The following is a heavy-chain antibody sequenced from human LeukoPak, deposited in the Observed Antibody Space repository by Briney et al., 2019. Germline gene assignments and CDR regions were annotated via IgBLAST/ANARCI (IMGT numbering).Heavy chain of an antibody. V-gene: IGHV3-23*01. CDR3: AKDSNYYDSSGLHAFDI. CDR2: ISGSGGST. Sequence: GGSLRLSCAASGFTFSSYAMSWVRQAPGKGLEWVSAISGSGGSTYYADSVKGRFTISRDNSKNTLYLQMNSLRAEDTAVYYCAKDSNYYDSSGLHAFDIWGQGTMVTVSS. CDR1: GFTFSSYA. D-gene: IGHD3-22*01. J-gene: IGHJ3*02.